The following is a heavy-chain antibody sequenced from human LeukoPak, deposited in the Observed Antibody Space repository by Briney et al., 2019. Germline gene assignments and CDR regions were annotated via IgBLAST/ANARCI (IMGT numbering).Heavy chain of an antibody. CDR3: ARDQDDYYDSSGSTYAFDI. D-gene: IGHD3-22*01. Sequence: PSETLSLTCAVYGGSFSGYYWGWIRQPPGKGLEWIGSIYYSGSTYYNPSLKSRVTISVDTSKNQFSLKLSSVTAADTAVYYCARDQDDYYDSSGSTYAFDIWGQGTMVTVSS. CDR1: GGSFSGYY. V-gene: IGHV4-34*01. CDR2: IYYSGST. J-gene: IGHJ3*02.